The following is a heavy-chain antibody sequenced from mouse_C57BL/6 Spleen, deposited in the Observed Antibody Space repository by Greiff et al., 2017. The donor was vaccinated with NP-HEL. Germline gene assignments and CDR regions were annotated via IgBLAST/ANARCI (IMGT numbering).Heavy chain of an antibody. D-gene: IGHD2-4*01. V-gene: IGHV1-42*01. Sequence: VQLQQSGPELVKPGASVKISCKASGYSFTGYYMNWVKQSPEKSLEWIGEINPSTGGTTYNQKFKAKATLTVDKSSSTAYMQLKSLTSEDSAVYYCARADYYDYDEGFAYWGQGTLVTVSA. J-gene: IGHJ3*01. CDR3: ARADYYDYDEGFAY. CDR2: INPSTGGT. CDR1: GYSFTGYY.